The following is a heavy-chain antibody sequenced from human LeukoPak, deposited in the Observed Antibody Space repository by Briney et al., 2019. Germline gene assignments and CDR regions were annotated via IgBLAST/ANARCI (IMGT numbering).Heavy chain of an antibody. D-gene: IGHD3-22*01. CDR3: ARRHYYDSSGCYYYFDY. V-gene: IGHV4-39*01. CDR2: IYYSGST. J-gene: IGHJ4*02. CDR1: GGSISSSSYH. Sequence: SETLSLTCTVSGGSISSSSYHWGWIRQPPGKGLEWIGSIYYSGSTYYNPSLKSRVTISVDTSKNQFSLQLSSVTAADTAVYYCARRHYYDSSGCYYYFDYSGQETLFTVSS.